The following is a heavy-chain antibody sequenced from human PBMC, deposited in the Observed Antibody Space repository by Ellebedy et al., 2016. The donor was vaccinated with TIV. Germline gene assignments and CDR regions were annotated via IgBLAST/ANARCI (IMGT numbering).Heavy chain of an antibody. V-gene: IGHV1-2*02. D-gene: IGHD3-10*02. CDR2: INPNTGAT. J-gene: IGHJ4*02. CDR1: GYTFAGYY. CDR3: AKALSAYDYYVLDF. Sequence: AASVNVSCKTSGYTFAGYYLHWVRQAPGQGLEWMGWINPNTGATKYAQKFQGRVNMTRAPSISTTYTELSSLRSDDAAVYYWAKALSAYDYYVLDFWGQGTLLTVSS.